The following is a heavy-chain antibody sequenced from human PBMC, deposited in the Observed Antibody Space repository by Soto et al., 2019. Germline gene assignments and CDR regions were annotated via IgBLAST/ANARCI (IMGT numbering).Heavy chain of an antibody. Sequence: PGGSLRLSCAASGFTFSSYWMHWVRQAPGKGLVWVSRINSDGSSTSYADSVKGRFTISRDNAKNTLYLQMNSLRAEDTAVYYCARDLRNYYDSSGYYRGERWFGYYYYYGMDVWGQGTTVT. CDR2: INSDGSST. J-gene: IGHJ6*02. CDR3: ARDLRNYYDSSGYYRGERWFGYYYYYGMDV. D-gene: IGHD3-22*01. V-gene: IGHV3-74*01. CDR1: GFTFSSYW.